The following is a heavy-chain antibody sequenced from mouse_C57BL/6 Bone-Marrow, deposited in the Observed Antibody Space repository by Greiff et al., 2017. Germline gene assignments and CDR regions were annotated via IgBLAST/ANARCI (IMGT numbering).Heavy chain of an antibody. J-gene: IGHJ1*03. CDR2: IDPENGDT. D-gene: IGHD1-1*01. Sequence: VQLQQSGAELVRPGASVKLSCTASGFNIKDDYMHWVKQRSEQGLEWIGWIDPENGDTEYASKFQGKATITADTSSNTAYLQLSSLTSEDTAVYYCTTRVYYGSSYWYFDVWGTGTTVTVSS. V-gene: IGHV14-4*01. CDR1: GFNIKDDY. CDR3: TTRVYYGSSYWYFDV.